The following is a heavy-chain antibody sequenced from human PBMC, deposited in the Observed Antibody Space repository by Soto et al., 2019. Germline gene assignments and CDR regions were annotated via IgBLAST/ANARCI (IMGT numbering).Heavy chain of an antibody. CDR3: ATDQRRRYYYGMDV. J-gene: IGHJ6*02. CDR1: GYPLTELS. CDR2: FDPEDGET. Sequence: XSVNVSCKVSGYPLTELSMHWVRQAPGKGLEWMGGFDPEDGETIYAQKFQGRVTMTEDTSTDTAYMELSSLRSEDTAVYYCATDQRRRYYYGMDVWGQGTTVTVSS. V-gene: IGHV1-24*01.